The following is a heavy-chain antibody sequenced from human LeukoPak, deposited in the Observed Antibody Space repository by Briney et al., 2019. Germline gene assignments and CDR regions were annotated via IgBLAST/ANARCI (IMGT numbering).Heavy chain of an antibody. CDR1: GFTFNNYA. Sequence: GGSLRLSCAASGFTFNNYAMNWVRQAPGKGLEWVAVISYDGSNKYYADSVKGRFTISRDNSKNTLYLQMNSLRAEDTAVYYCARELSIVVVPAAALANWFDPWGQGTLVTVSS. D-gene: IGHD2-2*01. CDR3: ARELSIVVVPAAALANWFDP. CDR2: ISYDGSNK. J-gene: IGHJ5*02. V-gene: IGHV3-30-3*01.